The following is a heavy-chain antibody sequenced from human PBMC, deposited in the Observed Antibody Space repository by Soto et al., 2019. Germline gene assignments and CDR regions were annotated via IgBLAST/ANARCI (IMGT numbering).Heavy chain of an antibody. CDR2: IYYTGST. CDR3: ARARLTFAYGLDV. J-gene: IGHJ6*02. D-gene: IGHD3-16*01. V-gene: IGHV4-61*08. Sequence: QVHLQESAPGLVKPWETLSLPSTVFGGSVNSGAYSWTWIRQPPGEGLEGIGSIYYTGSTNYNPSLKSRVTVSLDTSKNQFSLNLKSVTGADTAVYYCARARLTFAYGLDVWGQGTTVSVPS. CDR1: GGSVNSGAYS.